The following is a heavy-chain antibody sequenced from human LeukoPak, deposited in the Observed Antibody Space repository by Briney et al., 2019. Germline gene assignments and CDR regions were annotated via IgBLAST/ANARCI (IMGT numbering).Heavy chain of an antibody. CDR3: AAAGGYSYGSAFDY. V-gene: IGHV1-18*01. CDR2: ISAYNGNT. Sequence: ASVKVSCKASGYTFTSYDFSWVRQAPGQGLEWMGWISAYNGNTNYAQKLQGRVTMTTDTSTSTAYMELRSLRSDDTAVYYCAAAGGYSYGSAFDYWGQGTLVTVSS. J-gene: IGHJ4*02. D-gene: IGHD5-18*01. CDR1: GYTFTSYD.